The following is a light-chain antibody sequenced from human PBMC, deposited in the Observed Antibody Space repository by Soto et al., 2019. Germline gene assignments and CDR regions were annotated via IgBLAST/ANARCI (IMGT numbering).Light chain of an antibody. V-gene: IGKV3-15*01. CDR3: QQYNNWPQLT. CDR1: QSVNNN. Sequence: EIIVTQSPATLSVSPGERATLSCRASQSVNNNLAWYQQKPGQAPRLLIYGASTRATGIPARFGGSGYGTEFTLTISSLQSEDFAIYYCQQYNNWPQLTFGGGTKVEIK. CDR2: GAS. J-gene: IGKJ4*01.